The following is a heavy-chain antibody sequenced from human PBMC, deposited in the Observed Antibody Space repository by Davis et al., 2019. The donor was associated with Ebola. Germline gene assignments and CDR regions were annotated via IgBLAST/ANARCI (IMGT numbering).Heavy chain of an antibody. V-gene: IGHV3-74*01. J-gene: IGHJ5*02. CDR2: IKSDGSIT. D-gene: IGHD6-19*01. CDR1: GFTFSNYW. Sequence: PGGSLRLSCAASGFTFSNYWIHWVRQAPGKGLVWVSIIKSDGSITRYADSVKGRFTVSRDNAKNTLYLQMNSLRPEDTAVYYCAKDSGWQMFPWGQGTLVTVSS. CDR3: AKDSGWQMFP.